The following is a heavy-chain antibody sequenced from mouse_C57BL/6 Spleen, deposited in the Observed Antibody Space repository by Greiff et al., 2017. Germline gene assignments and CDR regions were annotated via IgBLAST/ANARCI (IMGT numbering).Heavy chain of an antibody. D-gene: IGHD4-1*01. CDR2: IDPNSGGT. CDR1: GYTFTSYW. Sequence: VQLQQPGAELVKPGASVKLSCKASGYTFTSYWMHWVKQRPGRGLVWSGRIDPNSGGTKYNEKFKSKATLTVDKPSSTAYMQLSSLTSEDSAVYYCARAWVDYWGQGTTLTVSS. V-gene: IGHV1-72*01. J-gene: IGHJ2*01. CDR3: ARAWVDY.